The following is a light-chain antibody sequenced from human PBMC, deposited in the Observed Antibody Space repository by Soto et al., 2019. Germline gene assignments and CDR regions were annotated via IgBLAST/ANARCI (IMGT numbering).Light chain of an antibody. V-gene: IGLV2-14*01. CDR2: EVS. CDR3: SSYTGSSSFYV. J-gene: IGLJ1*01. CDR1: SSDVGTYNY. Sequence: LTQPASVSGSPGQSITISCTGTSSDVGTYNYVSWYQQHPGKAPKLMIYEVSNRPSGVSNRFSGSKSGNTASLTISGLQAEDEADYYCSSYTGSSSFYVFGTGTKVTV.